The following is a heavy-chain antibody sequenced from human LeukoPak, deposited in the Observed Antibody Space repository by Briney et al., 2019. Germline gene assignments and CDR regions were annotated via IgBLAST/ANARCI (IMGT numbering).Heavy chain of an antibody. CDR1: GYTFTSYG. CDR3: ARDSAAAGHLWFDP. Sequence: ASVKVSCKASGYTFTSYGNSWVRQAPGQGLEWMGWISAYNGNTNYAQKLQGRVTMTTDTSTSTAYMELRSLRSDDTAVYYCARDSAAAGHLWFDPWGQGTLVTVSS. J-gene: IGHJ5*02. D-gene: IGHD6-13*01. CDR2: ISAYNGNT. V-gene: IGHV1-18*01.